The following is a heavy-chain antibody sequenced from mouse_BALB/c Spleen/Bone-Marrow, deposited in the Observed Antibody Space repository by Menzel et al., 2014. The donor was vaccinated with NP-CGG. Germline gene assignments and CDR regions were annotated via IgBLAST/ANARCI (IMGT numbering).Heavy chain of an antibody. V-gene: IGHV1-4*01. J-gene: IGHJ4*01. CDR1: GYTFTTYT. Sequence: QVQLQQSGAELARPGASVKMSCKASGYTFTTYTMHWVQQRPGQGLEWVGYINPSTGFTNYNQIFKDKATLAADKSSSTAYMQLSSLTSEDSAVYYCARGGFLLRSLALDYWGQGTSVTVSS. D-gene: IGHD1-1*01. CDR3: ARGGFLLRSLALDY. CDR2: INPSTGFT.